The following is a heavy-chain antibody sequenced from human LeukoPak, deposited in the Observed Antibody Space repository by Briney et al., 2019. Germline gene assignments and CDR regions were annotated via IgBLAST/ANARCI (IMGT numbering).Heavy chain of an antibody. V-gene: IGHV3-30-3*01. CDR2: ISYDGSNK. CDR1: GFTFSSYA. CDR3: ARGGPAANEDWYFDL. D-gene: IGHD6-13*01. Sequence: GGSLRLSCAASGFTFSSYAMHWVRQAPGKGLEWVAVISYDGSNKYYADSVKGRFTISRDNSKNTLYLQMNSLRAEDTAVYYCARGGPAANEDWYFDLWGRGTLVTVSS. J-gene: IGHJ2*01.